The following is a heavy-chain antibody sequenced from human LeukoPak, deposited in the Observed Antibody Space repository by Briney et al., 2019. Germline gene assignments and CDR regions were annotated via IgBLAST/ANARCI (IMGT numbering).Heavy chain of an antibody. CDR3: ARDPRNTGGSYDS. CDR1: GYTFTSYY. Sequence: GASVKVSCKASGYTFTSYYIHWVRQAPGQGPDWMGYINPRNGATNYSQKFQGRLTMTRDTSISTAYMEASSLKSDDTAVYYCARDPRNTGGSYDSWGQGTLLTVSS. D-gene: IGHD2-8*02. V-gene: IGHV1-2*02. CDR2: INPRNGAT. J-gene: IGHJ5*01.